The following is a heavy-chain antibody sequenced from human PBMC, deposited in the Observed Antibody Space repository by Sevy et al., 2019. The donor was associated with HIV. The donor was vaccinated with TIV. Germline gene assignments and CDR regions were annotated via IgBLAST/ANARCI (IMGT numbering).Heavy chain of an antibody. Sequence: SETLSLTCTVSGGSVSSGSYYWSWIRQPPGKGLEWIGYIYYSGSTNYNPSLKSRVTISVDTSKNQFSLKLSSVTAADTAVYYCVSRTTYGDYGYWGQGTLVTVSS. D-gene: IGHD4-17*01. V-gene: IGHV4-61*01. CDR2: IYYSGST. J-gene: IGHJ4*02. CDR1: GGSVSSGSYY. CDR3: VSRTTYGDYGY.